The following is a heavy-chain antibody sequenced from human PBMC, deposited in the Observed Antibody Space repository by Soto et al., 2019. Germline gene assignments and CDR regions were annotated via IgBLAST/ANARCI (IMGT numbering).Heavy chain of an antibody. CDR1: GYTFTDYY. V-gene: IGHV1-2*02. D-gene: IGHD2-2*01. J-gene: IGHJ4*02. Sequence: QVQLVQSGAEVEKPGASVKVSCKASGYTFTDYYIHWVRQAPGQGLEWMGWIDPNSGRTNYAQKFLGRVTMTRDTSITTAYMELIRLRSDDTAVYYCAVFTRMPVSVWGQGPLIIVSS. CDR2: IDPNSGRT. CDR3: AVFTRMPVSV.